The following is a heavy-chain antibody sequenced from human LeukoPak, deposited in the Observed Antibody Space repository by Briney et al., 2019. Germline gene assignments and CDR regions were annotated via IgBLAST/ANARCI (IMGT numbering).Heavy chain of an antibody. Sequence: GASVKVSCKASGYTFTGYYMHWVRQAPGQGLEWMGWINPNSGGTNYAQKFRARVTMTRDTSISTAYMELSRLRSDDTAVYYCAINRRWLQLRDAFDIWGQGTVVTVSS. V-gene: IGHV1-2*02. J-gene: IGHJ3*02. D-gene: IGHD5-24*01. CDR3: AINRRWLQLRDAFDI. CDR1: GYTFTGYY. CDR2: INPNSGGT.